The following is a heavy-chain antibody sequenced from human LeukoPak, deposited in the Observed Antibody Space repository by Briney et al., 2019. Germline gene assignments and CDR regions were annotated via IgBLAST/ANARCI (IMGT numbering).Heavy chain of an antibody. V-gene: IGHV3-23*01. D-gene: IGHD2-15*01. J-gene: IGHJ3*02. CDR2: ISDSGGST. CDR1: GFTFSNYV. CDR3: AKDKGGQLTDAFDI. Sequence: PGGSLRLSCAASGFTFSNYVMSWVRQAPGKGLEWVSAISDSGGSTNYADSVKGRFTISRDNSKNTLYLQMNSLRAEDTAVYYCAKDKGGQLTDAFDIWGQGTMVTVSS.